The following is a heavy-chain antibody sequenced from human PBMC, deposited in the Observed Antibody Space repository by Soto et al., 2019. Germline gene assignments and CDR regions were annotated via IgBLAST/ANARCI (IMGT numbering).Heavy chain of an antibody. D-gene: IGHD4-17*01. J-gene: IGHJ4*02. CDR1: GGSISSSTYY. Sequence: QLQLQESGPVLVKPSETLSLTFTVSGGSISSSTYYWGWIRQPPGKGLEWIGSIYYSGSTYYNPSLKSRVTISVDTSKNQFSLKLSSVTAADTAVYYCANSYGDYVSYWGQGTLVTVYS. CDR3: ANSYGDYVSY. CDR2: IYYSGST. V-gene: IGHV4-39*01.